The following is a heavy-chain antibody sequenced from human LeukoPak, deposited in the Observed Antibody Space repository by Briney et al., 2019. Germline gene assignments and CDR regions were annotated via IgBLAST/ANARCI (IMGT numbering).Heavy chain of an antibody. CDR2: ISYDGSNK. CDR3: ARDNELRYFDWLWDYYYYGMDV. CDR1: GFTFSSYA. J-gene: IGHJ6*02. Sequence: PGRSLRLSCAASGFTFSSYAMHWVRQAPGKGLEWVAVISYDGSNKYYADSVKGRFTISRDNSKNTLYLQMNSLRAEDTAVYYCARDNELRYFDWLWDYYYYGMDVWGQGTTVTVSS. D-gene: IGHD3-9*01. V-gene: IGHV3-30-3*01.